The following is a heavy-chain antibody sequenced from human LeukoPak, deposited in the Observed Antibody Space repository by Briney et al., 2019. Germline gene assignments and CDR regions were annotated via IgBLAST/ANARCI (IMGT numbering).Heavy chain of an antibody. Sequence: SETLSLTCTVSGYSISSGYYWGWIRQPPGKGLEWIGSIYHSGSTYYNPSLKSRVTISVDTSKNQFSLKLSSVTAADTAVYYCARHTEPQENYYFDYWGQGTLVTVSS. CDR1: GYSISSGYY. CDR3: ARHTEPQENYYFDY. CDR2: IYHSGST. V-gene: IGHV4-38-2*02. D-gene: IGHD1-26*01. J-gene: IGHJ4*02.